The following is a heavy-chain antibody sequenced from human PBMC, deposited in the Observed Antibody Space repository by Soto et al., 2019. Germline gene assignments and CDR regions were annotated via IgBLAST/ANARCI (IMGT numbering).Heavy chain of an antibody. Sequence: ASVKVSCKASGYTFTSYAMRWVRQAPGQRLEWMGWINAGNGNTKYSQKFQGRVTITRDTSASTAYMELSSLRSEDTAVYYCARDPLWLSNDAPINNWFDPWGQGTLVTVSS. CDR2: INAGNGNT. CDR1: GYTFTSYA. V-gene: IGHV1-3*01. D-gene: IGHD1-1*01. J-gene: IGHJ5*02. CDR3: ARDPLWLSNDAPINNWFDP.